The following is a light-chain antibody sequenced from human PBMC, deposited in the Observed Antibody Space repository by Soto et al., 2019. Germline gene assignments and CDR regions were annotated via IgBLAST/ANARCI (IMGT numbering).Light chain of an antibody. V-gene: IGKV1-8*01. Sequence: AIRMTQSPSSFSASTGDRVTITCRASQGISSYLAWYQQKPGKAPKLLIYAASIVQSGVPSRFSCSGSGTDFTLTISCLQSEDFATYYCQHYYSYPRTFGGGTKVEIK. CDR2: AAS. J-gene: IGKJ4*01. CDR3: QHYYSYPRT. CDR1: QGISSY.